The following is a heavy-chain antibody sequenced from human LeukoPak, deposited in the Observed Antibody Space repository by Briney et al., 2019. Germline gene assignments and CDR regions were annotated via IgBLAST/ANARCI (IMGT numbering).Heavy chain of an antibody. J-gene: IGHJ4*02. CDR1: GGSISNTNW. CDR3: ARGKSDFWSGYYTGDYFDY. CDR2: VNLQGST. V-gene: IGHV4-4*02. D-gene: IGHD3-3*01. Sequence: SGTLSLTCGVSGGSISNTNWWTWVRQPPGKGLEWIGEVNLQGSTNYNPSLKSRVAISVDKSENHISLKLTSVTAADTAVYYCARGKSDFWSGYYTGDYFDYWGQGTLVTVSS.